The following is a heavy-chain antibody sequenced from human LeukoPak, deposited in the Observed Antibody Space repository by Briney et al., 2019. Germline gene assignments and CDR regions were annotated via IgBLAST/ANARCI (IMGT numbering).Heavy chain of an antibody. CDR2: INHSGST. J-gene: IGHJ6*03. CDR1: GGSFSGYY. D-gene: IGHD3-22*01. CDR3: ARGGNYYDSSGYYTYYYYYYMDV. V-gene: IGHV4-34*01. Sequence: SETLSLTCAVYGGSFSGYYWSWIRQPPGTGLEWIGEINHSGSTNYNPSLKSRVTISVDTSKNQFSLKLSSVTAADTAVYYCARGGNYYDSSGYYTYYYYYYMDVWGKGTTVTVSS.